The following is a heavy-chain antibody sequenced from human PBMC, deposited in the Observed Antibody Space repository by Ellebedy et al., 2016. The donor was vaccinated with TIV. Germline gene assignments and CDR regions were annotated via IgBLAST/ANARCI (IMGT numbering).Heavy chain of an antibody. CDR2: IYPGDSDT. V-gene: IGHV5-51*01. CDR1: GYSFTNYY. CDR3: ARRQLGMGDY. D-gene: IGHD7-27*01. J-gene: IGHJ4*02. Sequence: KVSCKGSGYSFTNYYIAWVRQMPGKGLEWMGIIYPGDSDTRYSPSFQGQVTISADKSISTAYLQWSSLKASDTAMYYCARRQLGMGDYWGQGTLVTVSS.